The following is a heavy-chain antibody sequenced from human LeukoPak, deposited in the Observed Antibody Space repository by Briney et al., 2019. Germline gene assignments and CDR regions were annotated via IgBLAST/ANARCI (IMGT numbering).Heavy chain of an antibody. CDR3: ARDQDGGKYYYESSGYSH. CDR1: EFSFSSYW. Sequence: PGGSLRLSCAASEFSFSSYWMSWVRQAPGKGLEWVSTISSGGHIYYEDSVKGRFTISRDNAKNSLYLQMNSLRAEDTAVYYCARDQDGGKYYYESSGYSHWGQGILVTVSS. V-gene: IGHV3-21*01. J-gene: IGHJ4*02. CDR2: ISSGGHI. D-gene: IGHD3-22*01.